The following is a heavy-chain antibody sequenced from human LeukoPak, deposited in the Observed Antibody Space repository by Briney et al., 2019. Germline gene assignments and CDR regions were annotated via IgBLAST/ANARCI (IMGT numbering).Heavy chain of an antibody. CDR3: ASLYDSSDHFDY. Sequence: ASVKVSCKASGYTFTGYYMHWVRQAPGQGLEWMGWINPNSGGTNYAQKFQGRVTMTRDTSISTAYMELSRLRSDDTAVYCCASLYDSSDHFDYWGQGTLVTVSS. CDR1: GYTFTGYY. J-gene: IGHJ4*02. D-gene: IGHD3-22*01. CDR2: INPNSGGT. V-gene: IGHV1-2*02.